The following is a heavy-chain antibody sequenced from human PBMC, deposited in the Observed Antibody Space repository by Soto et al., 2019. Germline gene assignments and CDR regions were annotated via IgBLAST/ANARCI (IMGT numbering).Heavy chain of an antibody. CDR1: GFTFSSYA. CDR2: ISGSGGST. D-gene: IGHD3-22*01. Sequence: EVQLLESGGGLVQPGGSLRLSCAASGFTFSSYAMSWVRQAPGKGLEWVSAISGSGGSTYYADSVKGRFTISGDNSKNTLYLQMNSLRAEDTAVYYCARYYYDSSGTDAFDIWGQGTMVTVSS. CDR3: ARYYYDSSGTDAFDI. V-gene: IGHV3-23*01. J-gene: IGHJ3*02.